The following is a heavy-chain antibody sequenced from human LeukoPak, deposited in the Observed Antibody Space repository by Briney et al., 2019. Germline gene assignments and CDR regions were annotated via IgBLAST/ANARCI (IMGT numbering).Heavy chain of an antibody. CDR2: IIPIFGTA. Sequence: SVKVSCKASGGTFSNDAISWVRQAPGQGLEWVGGIIPIFGTANYAQKFQGRVTITADESTSTAYMELSSLRSDDTAVYYCARIGRYCSSTSCYRIGFYMDVWGKGTTVTVSS. J-gene: IGHJ6*03. CDR3: ARIGRYCSSTSCYRIGFYMDV. CDR1: GGTFSNDA. D-gene: IGHD2-2*02. V-gene: IGHV1-69*13.